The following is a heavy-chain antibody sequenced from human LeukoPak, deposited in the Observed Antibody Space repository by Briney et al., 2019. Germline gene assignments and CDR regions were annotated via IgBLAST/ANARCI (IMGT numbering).Heavy chain of an antibody. CDR2: MNPNSGNT. CDR3: AISTTGTTMGYYYYYGMDV. CDR1: GYTFTSYD. J-gene: IGHJ6*02. V-gene: IGHV1-8*01. D-gene: IGHD1-1*01. Sequence: ASVKVSCKASGYTFTSYDINWVRQATGQGLEWMGWMNPNSGNTGYAQKFQGRVTMTRNTSISTAYMELSSLRSEDTAVYYCAISTTGTTMGYYYYYGMDVWGQRTTVTVSS.